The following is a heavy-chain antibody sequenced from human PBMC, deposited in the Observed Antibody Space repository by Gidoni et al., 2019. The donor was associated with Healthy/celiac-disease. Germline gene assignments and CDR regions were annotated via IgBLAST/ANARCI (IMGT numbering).Heavy chain of an antibody. CDR1: GGSISSSSYY. J-gene: IGHJ4*02. CDR3: EITFPPHCSSTSCYFDY. V-gene: IGHV4-39*01. Sequence: QLQLQESGPGLVKPSEPLSLPCTVSGGSISSSSYYWGWIRQPPGKGLEWMGIIYYIGSTYYNPSLTGRVTFSVDTSKTQFSLNLSSVTAADTAVYYCEITFPPHCSSTSCYFDYWGQGTLVTVSS. CDR2: IYYIGST. D-gene: IGHD2-2*01.